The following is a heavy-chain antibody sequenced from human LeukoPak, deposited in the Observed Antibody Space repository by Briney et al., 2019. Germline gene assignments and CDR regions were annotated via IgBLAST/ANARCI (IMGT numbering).Heavy chain of an antibody. V-gene: IGHV4-59*01. CDR3: ARGLLDGYTHPAAFDI. D-gene: IGHD5-24*01. CDR2: IYYSGST. J-gene: IGHJ3*02. CDR1: GGSISSYY. Sequence: SETLSLTCTVSGGSISSYYWSWNRQPPGKGLEWIGYIYYSGSTNYNPSLKSRVTISVDTSKNQFSLKLSSVTAADTAVYYCARGLLDGYTHPAAFDIWGQGTMVTVSS.